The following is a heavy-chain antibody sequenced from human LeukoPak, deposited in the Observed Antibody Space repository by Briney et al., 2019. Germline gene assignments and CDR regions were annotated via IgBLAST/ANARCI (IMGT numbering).Heavy chain of an antibody. J-gene: IGHJ6*03. V-gene: IGHV4-61*05. Sequence: SETLSLTCTVSGGSISSSSYYWGWIRQPPGKGLEFIGYMYYSGGTSYNPSLESRVTISVDTSNNQFSLKLSSVTAADTALYYFARVSVVYYYMDVWGKGTTVTVSS. CDR3: ARVSVVYYYMDV. D-gene: IGHD4-23*01. CDR2: MYYSGGT. CDR1: GGSISSSSYY.